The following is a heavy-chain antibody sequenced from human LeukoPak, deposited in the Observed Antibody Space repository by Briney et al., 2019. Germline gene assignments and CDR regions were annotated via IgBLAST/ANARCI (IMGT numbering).Heavy chain of an antibody. CDR3: ARWWYSSSWLPYYYYYMDV. J-gene: IGHJ6*03. CDR2: ISAYNGNT. D-gene: IGHD6-13*01. Sequence: ASVKVSCKASGYTFTSYGISWVRQAPGQGLEWMGWISAYNGNTNYAQKLQGRVTMTTDTSTSTAYVELRSLRSDDTAVYYCARWWYSSSWLPYYYYYMDVWGKGTTVTISS. V-gene: IGHV1-18*01. CDR1: GYTFTSYG.